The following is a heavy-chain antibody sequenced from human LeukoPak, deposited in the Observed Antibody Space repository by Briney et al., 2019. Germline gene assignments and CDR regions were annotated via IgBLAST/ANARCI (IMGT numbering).Heavy chain of an antibody. D-gene: IGHD3-10*01. J-gene: IGHJ6*04. CDR2: IWYDGSNK. Sequence: PGGSLRLSCAASGFTFSSYEMNWVRQAPGKGLEWVAVIWYDGSNKYYADSVKGRFTISRDNSKNTLYLQMNSLRAEDTAVYYCARGRITMVRGVTPLYGMDVWGKGTTVTVSS. V-gene: IGHV3-33*08. CDR1: GFTFSSYE. CDR3: ARGRITMVRGVTPLYGMDV.